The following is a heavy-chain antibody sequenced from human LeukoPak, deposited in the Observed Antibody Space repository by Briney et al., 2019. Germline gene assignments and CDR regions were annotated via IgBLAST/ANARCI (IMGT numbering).Heavy chain of an antibody. Sequence: GGSLRLSCAASRFTFSSYEMNWVRQAPGKGLDWVSIIYRGGSTYYADSVKDRFTISRDNSKNTVYLQMNSLRAEDTAVYYCSGSYVSRSFDYWGQGTLVTVSS. V-gene: IGHV3-66*01. D-gene: IGHD3-16*01. J-gene: IGHJ4*02. CDR2: IYRGGST. CDR1: RFTFSSYE. CDR3: SGSYVSRSFDY.